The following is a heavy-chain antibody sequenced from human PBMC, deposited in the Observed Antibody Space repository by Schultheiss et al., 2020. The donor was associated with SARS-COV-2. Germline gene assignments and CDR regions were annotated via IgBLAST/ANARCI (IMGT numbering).Heavy chain of an antibody. CDR1: GGSISSYY. J-gene: IGHJ5*02. V-gene: IGHV4-59*12. D-gene: IGHD5-18*01. Sequence: SQTLSLTCTVSGGSISSYYWSWIRQPPGKGLEWIGYIYYSGSTNYNPSLKSRVTISVDRSKNQFSLKLSSVTAADTAVYYCARGRTDTAMVTRWFDPWGQGTLVTVSS. CDR3: ARGRTDTAMVTRWFDP. CDR2: IYYSGST.